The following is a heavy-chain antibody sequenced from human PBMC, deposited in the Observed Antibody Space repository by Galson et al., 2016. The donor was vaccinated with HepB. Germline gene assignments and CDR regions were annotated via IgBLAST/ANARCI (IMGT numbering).Heavy chain of an antibody. V-gene: IGHV3-30*18. Sequence: SLRLSCAASGFAFSGYGMHWVRQSPGKGLEWVALISYDGTNKEYADSLRGRITISRDNSNNTLFLQMNSLRPEDTAVYYCAKDQWGLWGYFDYWGQGSLVTVSS. CDR2: ISYDGTNK. J-gene: IGHJ4*02. CDR1: GFAFSGYG. D-gene: IGHD7-27*01. CDR3: AKDQWGLWGYFDY.